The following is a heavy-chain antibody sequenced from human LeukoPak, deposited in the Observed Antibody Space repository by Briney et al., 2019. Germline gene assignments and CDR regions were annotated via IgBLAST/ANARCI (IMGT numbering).Heavy chain of an antibody. Sequence: GGSLRLSCAASGFTFSSYGMHWVRQAPGKGLEWVAFIRYDGSNRYYADSVKGRFTISRDNSKNTLYLQMNSLRAEDTAVYYCASTVSGSSLFDYWGQGTLVTVSS. D-gene: IGHD6-6*01. CDR3: ASTVSGSSLFDY. V-gene: IGHV3-30*02. J-gene: IGHJ4*02. CDR2: IRYDGSNR. CDR1: GFTFSSYG.